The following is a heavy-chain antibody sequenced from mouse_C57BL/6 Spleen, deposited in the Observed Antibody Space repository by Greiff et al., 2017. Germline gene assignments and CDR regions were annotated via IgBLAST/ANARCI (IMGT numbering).Heavy chain of an antibody. D-gene: IGHD4-1*01. CDR2: IYPRSGNT. J-gene: IGHJ3*01. CDR3: ARANWDVVAY. Sequence: QVQLQQSGAELARPGASVKLSCTASGYTFTSYGISWVKQRTGQGLEWIGEIYPRSGNTYYNEKFKGKATLTADKSSSTAYMELRSLTSEDSAVYFCARANWDVVAYWGQGTLVTVSA. V-gene: IGHV1-81*01. CDR1: GYTFTSYG.